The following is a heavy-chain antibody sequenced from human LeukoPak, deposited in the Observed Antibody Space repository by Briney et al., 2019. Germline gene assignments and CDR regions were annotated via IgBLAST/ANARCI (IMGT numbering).Heavy chain of an antibody. J-gene: IGHJ4*02. V-gene: IGHV3-74*01. D-gene: IGHD2-2*01. CDR1: GFTFSSYS. CDR3: ARGPSTNSQFDF. CDR2: INGDGSIT. Sequence: PGGSLLLSCAASGFTFSSYSMNWVRPAPGKGLVWVSRINGDGSITTYADSVKGRFTISRDNAKNTLYLQMNSLRAEDTAVYYCARGPSTNSQFDFWGQGTLVTVSS.